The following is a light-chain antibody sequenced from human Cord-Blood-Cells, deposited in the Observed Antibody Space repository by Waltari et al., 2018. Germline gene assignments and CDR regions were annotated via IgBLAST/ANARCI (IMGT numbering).Light chain of an antibody. Sequence: QSALTQPASVSGSPGQSITIPCTGTSSDVGVYTLVSCYQQHPGKAPKLMIYEGSKRPSGVSNRFSGSKSGNTASLTISGLQAEDEADYYCCSYAGSSTVVFGGGTKLTVL. J-gene: IGLJ2*01. CDR3: CSYAGSSTVV. CDR1: SSDVGVYTL. CDR2: EGS. V-gene: IGLV2-23*01.